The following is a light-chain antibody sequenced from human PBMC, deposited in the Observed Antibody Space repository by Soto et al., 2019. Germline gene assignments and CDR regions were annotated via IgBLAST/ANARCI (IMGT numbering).Light chain of an antibody. Sequence: DIVMTQSPDSLAVSLGERATINCKSSQSVLYSSNNKHSLAWYQQKPGQPPKLLIYWASTRESGVHDRFSGSGSGTDFTLTISSLQAEDVAVYYCQQYYSTPWTFGQGTTVEIK. CDR3: QQYYSTPWT. CDR1: QSVLYSSNNKHS. V-gene: IGKV4-1*01. J-gene: IGKJ1*01. CDR2: WAS.